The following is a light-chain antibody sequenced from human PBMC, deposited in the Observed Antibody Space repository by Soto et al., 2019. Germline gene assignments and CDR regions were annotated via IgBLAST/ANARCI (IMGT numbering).Light chain of an antibody. Sequence: EIVLTQSPATLSLSPGERATLSCRASQSVTNSLAWYQQKPGQAPRLLVYDASNRANGIPTRFSGSGSGTDFTLTISNLEPEDFAVYYCQQHISWPLTFGGGTKVDIK. CDR2: DAS. J-gene: IGKJ4*01. CDR1: QSVTNS. CDR3: QQHISWPLT. V-gene: IGKV3-11*01.